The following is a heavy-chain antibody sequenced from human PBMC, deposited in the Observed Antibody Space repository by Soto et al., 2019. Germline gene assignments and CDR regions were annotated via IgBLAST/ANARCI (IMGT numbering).Heavy chain of an antibody. Sequence: QVQLQESGPGLVKPSETLSLTCTVSGGSVSSGSYYWSWIRQPPGKGLEWTGYIYYSGSTNYNPSLRGGAPNPVGTSKTSFAVRMGFVPAAPAAVYSWGRVFPDRFVYVSWFAPGAQEALFPVPS. D-gene: IGHD3-16*01. CDR3: GRVFPDRFVYVSWFAP. V-gene: IGHV4-61*01. CDR1: GGSVSSGSYY. J-gene: IGHJ5*02. CDR2: IYYSGST.